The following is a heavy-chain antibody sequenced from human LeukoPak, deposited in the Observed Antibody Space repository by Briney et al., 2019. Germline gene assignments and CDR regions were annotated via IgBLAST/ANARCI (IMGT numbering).Heavy chain of an antibody. CDR3: ATQDQYSSGWRDYYYYYYMDV. Sequence: SETLSLTCTVSGGSISSCGYYWSWIRQQPGKGLEWIGYIYYSGSTYYNPSLKSRVTISVDTSKNQFSLKLSSVTAADTAVYYCATQDQYSSGWRDYYYYYYMDVWGKGTTVTVSS. CDR1: GGSISSCGYY. V-gene: IGHV4-31*03. CDR2: IYYSGST. D-gene: IGHD6-19*01. J-gene: IGHJ6*03.